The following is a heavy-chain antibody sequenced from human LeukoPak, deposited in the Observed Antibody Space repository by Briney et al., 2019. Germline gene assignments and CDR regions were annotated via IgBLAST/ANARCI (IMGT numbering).Heavy chain of an antibody. Sequence: SVKVSCKASGYTFTSYYMHWVRQAPGQGLEWMGGIIPIFGTANYAQKFQGRVTITADESTSTAYMELSSLRSEDTAVYYCARERVATTGYYYYYMDVWGKGTTVTVSS. J-gene: IGHJ6*03. V-gene: IGHV1-69*13. CDR1: GYTFTSYY. CDR3: ARERVATTGYYYYYMDV. D-gene: IGHD4-17*01. CDR2: IIPIFGTA.